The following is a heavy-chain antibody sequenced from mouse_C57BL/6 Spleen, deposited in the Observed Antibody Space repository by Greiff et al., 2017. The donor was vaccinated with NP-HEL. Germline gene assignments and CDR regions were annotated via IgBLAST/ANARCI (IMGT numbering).Heavy chain of an antibody. CDR1: GYTFTSYW. CDR2: IYPGSGST. CDR3: ARSRQLRLGFAY. J-gene: IGHJ3*01. Sequence: QVQLKQPGAELVKPGASVKMSCKASGYTFTSYWITWVKQRPGQGLEWIGDIYPGSGSTNYNEKFKSKATLTVDTSSSTAYMQLSSLTSEDSAVYDCARSRQLRLGFAYWGQGTLVTVSA. D-gene: IGHD3-2*02. V-gene: IGHV1-55*01.